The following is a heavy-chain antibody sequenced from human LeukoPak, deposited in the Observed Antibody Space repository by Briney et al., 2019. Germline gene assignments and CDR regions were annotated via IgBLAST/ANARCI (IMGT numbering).Heavy chain of an antibody. D-gene: IGHD4-23*01. Sequence: SETLSLTCTVSGGSINSYYRSWIRQPAGKGLEWIGRICSSGSTNYNPSLKSRVSMSVDTSKSQFSLKLTSVTAADTAVYYCARGGKATVVTMWGQGILVTVSS. CDR3: ARGGKATVVTM. CDR1: GGSINSYY. J-gene: IGHJ4*02. CDR2: ICSSGST. V-gene: IGHV4-4*07.